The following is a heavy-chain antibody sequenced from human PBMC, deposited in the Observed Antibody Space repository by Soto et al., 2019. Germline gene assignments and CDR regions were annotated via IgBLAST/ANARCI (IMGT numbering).Heavy chain of an antibody. J-gene: IGHJ6*02. Sequence: AGGYLRLSCAAAGFIFSDYDMNWVRQAPGKGLEWVSYISSSGSTIDYADSVKGRFTIYRDNTKNSLYLQMNSLRAEDTAFYYCAREVDIVASFYYYGMDVWGQGTTVTVSS. D-gene: IGHD5-12*01. V-gene: IGHV3-48*03. CDR1: GFIFSDYD. CDR3: AREVDIVASFYYYGMDV. CDR2: ISSSGSTI.